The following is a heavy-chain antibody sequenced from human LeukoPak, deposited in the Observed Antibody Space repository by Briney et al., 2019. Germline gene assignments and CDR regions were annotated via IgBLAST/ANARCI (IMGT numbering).Heavy chain of an antibody. CDR1: GFTFDDYA. CDR3: ARAPPPPYYDFWSGPQRHFDY. D-gene: IGHD3-3*01. J-gene: IGHJ4*02. Sequence: QAGGSLRLSCAASGFTFDDYAMHWVRQAPGKGLEWVSGISWNSGSIGYADSVKGRFTISRDNAKNSLYLQMNSLRAEDTAVYYCARAPPPPYYDFWSGPQRHFDYWGQGTLVTVSS. V-gene: IGHV3-9*01. CDR2: ISWNSGSI.